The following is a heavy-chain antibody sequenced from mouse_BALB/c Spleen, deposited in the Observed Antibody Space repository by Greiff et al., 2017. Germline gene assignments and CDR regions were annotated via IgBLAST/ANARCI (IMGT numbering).Heavy chain of an antibody. V-gene: IGHV2-9*02. Sequence: VKLQESGPGLVAPSQSLSITCTVSGFSLTSYGVHWVRQPPGKGLEWLGVIWAGGSTNYNSALMSRLSISKDNSKSQVFLKMNSLQTDDTAMYYCARGGYGNPWAMDYWGQGTSVTVSS. CDR3: ARGGYGNPWAMDY. CDR1: GFSLTSYG. CDR2: IWAGGST. D-gene: IGHD2-1*01. J-gene: IGHJ4*01.